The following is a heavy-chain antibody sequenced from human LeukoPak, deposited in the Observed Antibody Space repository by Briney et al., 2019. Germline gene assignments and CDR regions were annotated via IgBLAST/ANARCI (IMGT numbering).Heavy chain of an antibody. CDR2: IRYDGSNK. D-gene: IGHD4-23*01. J-gene: IGHJ3*02. V-gene: IGHV3-30*02. CDR3: ARVDYGGLDAFDI. Sequence: PGGSLRLSCAASGFTFSSYGMHWVRQAPGKGLEWVAFIRYDGSNKYYADSVKGQFTISRDNSKNTLYLQMNSLRAEDTAVYYCARVDYGGLDAFDIWGQGTMVTVSS. CDR1: GFTFSSYG.